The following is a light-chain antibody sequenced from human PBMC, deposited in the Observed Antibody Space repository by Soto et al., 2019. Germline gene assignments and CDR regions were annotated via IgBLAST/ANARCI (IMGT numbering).Light chain of an antibody. V-gene: IGKV3-20*01. J-gene: IGKJ1*01. CDR2: GAS. CDR3: QHYGSSPWT. CDR1: ESISNNC. Sequence: EIVLTQSPGTQSLSPGERVTLSCRASESISNNCLVWYQQKPGQAPRLLIYGASSRATDIPDRFSGSGSGTDFTLTISRLEPEDFAVYYCQHYGSSPWTFGQGTKVEIK.